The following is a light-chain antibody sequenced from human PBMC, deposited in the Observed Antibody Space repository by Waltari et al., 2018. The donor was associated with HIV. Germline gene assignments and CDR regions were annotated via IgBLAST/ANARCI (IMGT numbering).Light chain of an antibody. CDR2: GAS. V-gene: IGKV3-15*01. J-gene: IGKJ1*01. CDR3: QQYNTWPPGA. Sequence: EILMTQSPPTLSLSPGERATLSCRASQSVNRDLAWYQQSPGQSPRLLIHGASTRASYIPDRFSGSGSGTEFTLTISSLQSEDFAVYYCQQYNTWPPGAFGQGTKVEIK. CDR1: QSVNRD.